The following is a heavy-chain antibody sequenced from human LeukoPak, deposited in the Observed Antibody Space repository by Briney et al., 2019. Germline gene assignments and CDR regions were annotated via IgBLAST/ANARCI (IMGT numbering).Heavy chain of an antibody. CDR1: GYSFTAFY. Sequence: ASVKVSCKTSGYSFTAFYIHWVRQAPGQGLEWMGWIHPRRGDTNYAQKFQGRVTMTRDTSISTAYLDLSSLRSDDTAVYYCARDGDYGTGSYYRGCIDSWDQGTPVTASP. CDR3: ARDGDYGTGSYYRGCIDS. V-gene: IGHV1-2*02. CDR2: IHPRRGDT. J-gene: IGHJ4*02. D-gene: IGHD3-10*01.